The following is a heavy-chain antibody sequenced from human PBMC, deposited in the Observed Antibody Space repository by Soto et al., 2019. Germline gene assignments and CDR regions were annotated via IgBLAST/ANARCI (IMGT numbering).Heavy chain of an antibody. D-gene: IGHD3-10*01. CDR3: AGGANDYYYYGMDV. Sequence: QVQLQESGPGLVKPSQTLSLTCTVSGGSISSGDYYWSWIRQPPGKGLEWIGYIYYSGSTYYKPSLKSRVTISVDTPKHQFSLKLSSVTAADTAVYYCAGGANDYYYYGMDVWGQGTTVTVYS. V-gene: IGHV4-30-4*01. CDR2: IYYSGST. CDR1: GGSISSGDYY. J-gene: IGHJ6*02.